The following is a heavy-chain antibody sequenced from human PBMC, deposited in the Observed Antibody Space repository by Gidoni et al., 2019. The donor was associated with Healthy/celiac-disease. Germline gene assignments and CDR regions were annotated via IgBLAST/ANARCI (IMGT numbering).Heavy chain of an antibody. CDR3: ARHFRSWGYGSGQGYYYYYGMDV. Sequence: EVQLVQSGAEVKKPGESLTISCTGFGYSFTSSWIGWVRQMPGKGLEWMGIIYPGDSDTRYSPSFQGQVTISADKSISTAYLQWSSLKASDTAMYYCARHFRSWGYGSGQGYYYYYGMDVWGQGTTVTVSS. J-gene: IGHJ6*02. D-gene: IGHD6-19*01. V-gene: IGHV5-51*01. CDR2: IYPGDSDT. CDR1: GYSFTSSW.